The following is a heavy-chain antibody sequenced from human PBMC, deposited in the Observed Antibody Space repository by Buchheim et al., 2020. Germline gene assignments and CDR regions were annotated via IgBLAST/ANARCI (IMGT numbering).Heavy chain of an antibody. D-gene: IGHD3-22*01. CDR2: IYWDDDK. Sequence: QITLKESGPTLVKPTQTLTLTCTFSGFSLSTSGVGVGWVRQSPGKALEWLALIYWDDDKRYSPSLKSRPTIIKDTSKNHVVLIMTDVDHVDTATYYCARRRRKSSGKRGFDPWGQGTL. CDR1: GFSLSTSGVG. CDR3: ARRRRKSSGKRGFDP. V-gene: IGHV2-5*02. J-gene: IGHJ5*02.